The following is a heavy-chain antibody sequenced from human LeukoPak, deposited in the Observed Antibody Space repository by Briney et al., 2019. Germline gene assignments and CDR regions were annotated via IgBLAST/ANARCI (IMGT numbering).Heavy chain of an antibody. CDR2: MFYSGNT. V-gene: IGHV4-39*01. D-gene: IGHD1-26*01. J-gene: IGHJ3*02. CDR3: ARLPSWEPDFDAFDI. CDR1: GGSISSTSYY. Sequence: SETLSLTCLVSGGSISSTSYYWGWIRQPPGKGLEWIGSMFYSGNTYYTPSLKSRVTISVDTSKNQFSLNLTSVTAADTAVYYCARLPSWEPDFDAFDIWGQGTVVTVSS.